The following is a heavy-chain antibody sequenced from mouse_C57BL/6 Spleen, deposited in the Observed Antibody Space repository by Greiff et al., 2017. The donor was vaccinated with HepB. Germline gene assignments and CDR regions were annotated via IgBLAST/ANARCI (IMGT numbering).Heavy chain of an antibody. CDR3: SRGPYYYSNGFDY. J-gene: IGHJ2*01. D-gene: IGHD2-5*01. CDR1: GYTFTSYD. CDR2: IYPRDGST. Sequence: LVESGPELVKPGASVKLSCKASGYTFTSYDINWVKQRPGQGLEWIGWIYPRDGSTKYNEKFKGKATLTVDKSSSTAYMDLHSLTSEDSAAYFCSRGPYYYSNGFDYWGQGTTLTVSS. V-gene: IGHV1-85*01.